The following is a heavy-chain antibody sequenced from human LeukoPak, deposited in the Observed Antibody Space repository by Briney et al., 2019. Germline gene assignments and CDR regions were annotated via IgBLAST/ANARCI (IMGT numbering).Heavy chain of an antibody. CDR3: ARVYSGSFDY. V-gene: IGHV3-53*01. J-gene: IGHJ4*02. CDR1: GFTVSGNY. D-gene: IGHD5-12*01. Sequence: PGGSLTLSCAASGFTVSGNYITWVRQAPGSGLEWVSLIYSGGSTYYADSVKGRFTLSRDNSKNTLYLQMNSLRAEDSAVYYCARVYSGSFDYWGQGTLVTVSS. CDR2: IYSGGST.